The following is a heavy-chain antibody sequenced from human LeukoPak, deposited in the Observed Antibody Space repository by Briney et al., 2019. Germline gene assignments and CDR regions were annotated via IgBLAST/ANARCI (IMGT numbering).Heavy chain of an antibody. CDR2: ISVSGGST. Sequence: GGPLRLSCAASGFTFSSYAMSWVRQAPGKGLESVSAISVSGGSTYYADSVKGRFTISRDNSKNTLYLQMNSLRAEDTAVYYCAKRIAVAGPYFDYWGQGTLVTVSS. CDR3: AKRIAVAGPYFDY. CDR1: GFTFSSYA. V-gene: IGHV3-23*01. D-gene: IGHD6-19*01. J-gene: IGHJ4*02.